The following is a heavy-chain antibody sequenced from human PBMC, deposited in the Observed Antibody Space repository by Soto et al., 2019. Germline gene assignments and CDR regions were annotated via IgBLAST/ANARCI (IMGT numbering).Heavy chain of an antibody. CDR3: AKDRYLDHDSRGYLFDN. J-gene: IGHJ4*02. CDR2: ISRYGVFT. Sequence: EVQLLESGGDLIQPGGSLRLSCAASGFTFNIYAMTWVRQAPGKGLEWVSAISRYGVFTYYADSVEGRFTISRDNSKNTLYLQMTSLRAEDTAVYYCAKDRYLDHDSRGYLFDNWGQGTLVTVSS. D-gene: IGHD3-22*01. CDR1: GFTFNIYA. V-gene: IGHV3-23*01.